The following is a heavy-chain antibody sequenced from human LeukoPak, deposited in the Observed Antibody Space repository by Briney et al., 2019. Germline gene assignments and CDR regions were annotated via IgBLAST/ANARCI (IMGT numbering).Heavy chain of an antibody. CDR1: GYTFTSYG. CDR3: ARVERSAVAGTPQDY. V-gene: IGHV1-18*01. CDR2: ISAYNGNT. J-gene: IGHJ4*02. Sequence: ASVKASCKASGYTFTSYGISWVRQAPGQGLEWMGWISAYNGNTNYAQKFQGRVTMTTDTSTSTAYKELRSLRSDDTAVYYCARVERSAVAGTPQDYWGQGTLVSVSS. D-gene: IGHD6-19*01.